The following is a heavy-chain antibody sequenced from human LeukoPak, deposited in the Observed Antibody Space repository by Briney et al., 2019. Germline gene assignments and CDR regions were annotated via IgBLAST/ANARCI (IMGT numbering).Heavy chain of an antibody. CDR2: MNPNSGNT. D-gene: IGHD5-18*01. CDR3: ARGARHPGYSYGFYYYYYYMDV. CDR1: GYTFTSYD. J-gene: IGHJ6*03. Sequence: ASVKVSCKASGYTFTSYDINWVRQATGQGLEWMGWMNPNSGNTGYAQKFQGRVTITRNTSISTAYMELSSLRSEDTAVYYCARGARHPGYSYGFYYYYYYMDVWGKGTTVTISS. V-gene: IGHV1-8*03.